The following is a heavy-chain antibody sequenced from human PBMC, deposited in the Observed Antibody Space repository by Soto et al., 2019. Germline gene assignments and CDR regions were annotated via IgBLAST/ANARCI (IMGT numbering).Heavy chain of an antibody. V-gene: IGHV3-33*01. J-gene: IGHJ4*02. Sequence: QVQLVESGGGVVQPGRSLRLSCAASGFTFSSYGMHWVRQAPGKGLEWVAVIWYDGSNKYYADSVKGRFTISRDNSKNTLYLPMNRLRAADTAVYYCARDYCSSTSCYFFDYWGQGTLVTVSS. CDR3: ARDYCSSTSCYFFDY. CDR1: GFTFSSYG. D-gene: IGHD2-2*01. CDR2: IWYDGSNK.